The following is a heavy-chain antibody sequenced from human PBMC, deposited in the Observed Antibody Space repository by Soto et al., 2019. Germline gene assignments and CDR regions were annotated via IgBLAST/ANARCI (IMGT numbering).Heavy chain of an antibody. D-gene: IGHD1-26*01. Sequence: EGSLRLSCAASTFTFTGYAMSWVRQAPGKGLEWVSGISSSSDNTYYADSVKGRFTISRDNSKNTLYVQMNSVRAEDTAVYYCAKDLTYGATPGGALDIWGQGTKVTVSS. CDR3: AKDLTYGATPGGALDI. J-gene: IGHJ3*02. CDR2: ISSSSDNT. V-gene: IGHV3-23*01. CDR1: TFTFTGYA.